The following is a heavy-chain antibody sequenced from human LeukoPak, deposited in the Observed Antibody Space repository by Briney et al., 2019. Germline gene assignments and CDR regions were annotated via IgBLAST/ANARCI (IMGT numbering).Heavy chain of an antibody. Sequence: PGRSLRLSCAASGFTFSSYAMHWVRQAPGKGLEWVAVISYDGSNKYYADSVKGRFTISRDNAKNSLYLQMNSLRAEDTAVYYCFWGDYWGQGTLVTVSS. J-gene: IGHJ4*02. D-gene: IGHD7-27*01. CDR1: GFTFSSYA. V-gene: IGHV3-30-3*01. CDR2: ISYDGSNK. CDR3: FWGDY.